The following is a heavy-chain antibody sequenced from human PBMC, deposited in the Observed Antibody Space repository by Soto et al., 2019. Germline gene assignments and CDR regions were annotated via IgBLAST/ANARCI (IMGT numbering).Heavy chain of an antibody. Sequence: RASVKVSCKASGYTFTNYYVQWVRQAPGQGLEWMGVIHPDGGHTTYSQKFQDRVTMTRDTFTSTIYMDLSSLRSEDTAVYYCARGDNDYWGQGTLVTVSS. CDR1: GYTFTNYY. CDR3: ARGDNDY. J-gene: IGHJ4*02. CDR2: IHPDGGHT. V-gene: IGHV1-46*01.